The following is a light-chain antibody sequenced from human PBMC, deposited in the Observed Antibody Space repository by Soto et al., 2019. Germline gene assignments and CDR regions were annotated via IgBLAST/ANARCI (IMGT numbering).Light chain of an antibody. V-gene: IGLV2-14*01. CDR2: EVS. CDR1: SADVGGYAY. J-gene: IGLJ3*02. Sequence: QSALTQPASVSGSPGQSITIYCTGTSADVGGYAYVSWYQKYPGKAPKLVISEVSNRPSGVSHRFSGSRSGNTASLTISGLQAEDEADYYCCSYTDNTTPVFGGGTKVTVL. CDR3: CSYTDNTTPV.